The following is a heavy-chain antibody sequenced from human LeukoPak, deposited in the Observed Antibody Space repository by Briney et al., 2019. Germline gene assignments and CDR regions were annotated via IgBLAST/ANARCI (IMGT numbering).Heavy chain of an antibody. Sequence: GGSLRPSCAASGFTVSSNYMSWVRQAPGKGLEWVSVIYSGGSTYYADSVKGRFTISRDNSKNTLYLQMNSLRAEDTAVYYCAREDSSGFIDYWGQGTLVTVSS. CDR3: AREDSSGFIDY. CDR2: IYSGGST. J-gene: IGHJ4*02. CDR1: GFTVSSNY. V-gene: IGHV3-53*01. D-gene: IGHD6-19*01.